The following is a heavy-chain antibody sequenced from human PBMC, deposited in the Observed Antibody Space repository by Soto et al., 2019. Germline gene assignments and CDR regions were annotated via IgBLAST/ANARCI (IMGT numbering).Heavy chain of an antibody. CDR1: GYTFSAFW. J-gene: IGHJ5*01. CDR2: IDPSDSYS. D-gene: IGHD1-1*01. Sequence: GESLKISSKSSGYTFSAFWIYWVRQVPGKGLEWLGKIDPSDSYSNYSQTFEGHITISTDNSITTAYLQWSSLSSSDTALYFCARVYKHWFDSWDQGTMVTVSS. V-gene: IGHV5-10-1*01. CDR3: ARVYKHWFDS.